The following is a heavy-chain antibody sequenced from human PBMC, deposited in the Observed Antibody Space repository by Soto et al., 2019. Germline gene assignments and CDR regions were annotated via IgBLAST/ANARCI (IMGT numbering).Heavy chain of an antibody. CDR2: IRSKPYGGTA. CDR1: GFTFGDFA. V-gene: IGHV3-49*03. Sequence: GGSLRLCCTASGFTFGDFAMTWFRQSPGKGLEWVGFIRSKPYGGTAEYAASVKGRFTISRDDSKSIAYLQMNSLKTEDTAFYYCTRVHTTGPVIPDYWGQGTPVTVSS. CDR3: TRVHTTGPVIPDY. J-gene: IGHJ4*02. D-gene: IGHD3-9*01.